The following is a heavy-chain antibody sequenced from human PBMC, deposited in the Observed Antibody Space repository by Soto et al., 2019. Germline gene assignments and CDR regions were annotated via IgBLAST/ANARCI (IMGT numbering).Heavy chain of an antibody. CDR1: GGSFSGYY. D-gene: IGHD3-3*01. J-gene: IGHJ6*02. Sequence: TLSLTCAVYGGSFSGYYWSWIRQPPGKGLEWIGEINHSGSTNYNPSLKSRVTISVDTSKNQFSLKLSSVTAADTAVYYCATTGPNYDFWSGYRDYYGMDGWGQGTTVTVSS. V-gene: IGHV4-34*01. CDR3: ATTGPNYDFWSGYRDYYGMDG. CDR2: INHSGST.